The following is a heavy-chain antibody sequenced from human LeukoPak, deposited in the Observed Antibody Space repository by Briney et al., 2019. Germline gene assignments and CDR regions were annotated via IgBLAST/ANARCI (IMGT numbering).Heavy chain of an antibody. D-gene: IGHD2-2*01. CDR2: IWYDGSNK. CDR3: ARVRCSSTSCYSYYYGMDV. V-gene: IGHV3-33*01. Sequence: PGRSLRLSCAASVFTFSSYCMHWVRQAPCKGLEWVAVIWYDGSNKYYADSVKGRFTISRDNSKNTLYLQMNSLRAEDTAVYYCARVRCSSTSCYSYYYGMDVWGQGTTVTVSS. CDR1: VFTFSSYC. J-gene: IGHJ6*02.